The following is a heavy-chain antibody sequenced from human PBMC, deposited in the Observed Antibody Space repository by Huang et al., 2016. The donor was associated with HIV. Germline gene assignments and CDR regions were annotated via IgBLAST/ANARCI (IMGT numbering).Heavy chain of an antibody. V-gene: IGHV4-34*02. J-gene: IGHJ5*02. Sequence: QVQLEQWGAGLLRPSETLSLTCALHGGSLSGYYWNWLRQSPGKVPEWIGEVNPRGGTTYNPSLKSRVPFPLMPSMNQFALMMTSMTATDTAVYYCNRGQRFAAGKGSIFALWGQGVDVTVSS. CDR2: VNPRGGT. D-gene: IGHD2-2*01. CDR1: GGSLSGYY. CDR3: NRGQRFAAGKGSIFAL.